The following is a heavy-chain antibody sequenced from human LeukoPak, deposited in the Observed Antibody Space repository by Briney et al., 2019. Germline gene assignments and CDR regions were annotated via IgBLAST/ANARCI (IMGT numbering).Heavy chain of an antibody. CDR2: IYTSGST. J-gene: IGHJ4*02. D-gene: IGHD5-18*01. Sequence: PSQTLSLTCTVSGGSISSGSYYWSWIRQPAGKGLEWIGRIYTSGSTNYNPSLKSRVTISVDTSKNQFSLKLSSVTATDTAVYYCARHARYSYGYTDYWGQGTLVTVSS. CDR3: ARHARYSYGYTDY. CDR1: GGSISSGSYY. V-gene: IGHV4-61*02.